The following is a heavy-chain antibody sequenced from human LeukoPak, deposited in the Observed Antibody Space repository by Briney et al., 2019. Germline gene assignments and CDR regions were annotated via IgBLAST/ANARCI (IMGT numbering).Heavy chain of an antibody. CDR3: AKGYSSGWYEGNWFDP. CDR2: INQDGSEE. J-gene: IGHJ5*02. CDR1: GFTFSNYW. V-gene: IGHV3-7*01. D-gene: IGHD6-19*01. Sequence: GGSLRLSCAASGFTFSNYWMSWVRQAPGKGLEWVAHINQDGSEEHYMDSVKARFIISRDNAKNSLSLQMDSLRAEDTAVYYCAKGYSSGWYEGNWFDPWGQGTLVTVSP.